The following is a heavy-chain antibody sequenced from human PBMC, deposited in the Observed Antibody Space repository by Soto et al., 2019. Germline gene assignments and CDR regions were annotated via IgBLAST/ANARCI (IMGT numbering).Heavy chain of an antibody. CDR3: ARLVRSLHFDY. D-gene: IGHD2-8*02. CDR2: MFYRGST. Sequence: SETQGLTWTASGGSVNSDSNYWSWIRQPPGKGLEWIGHMFYRGSTNNNPSLKSRVTISGDTSKNQVSLKLSSVTAADTDVYYCARLVRSLHFDYWGQGTPVTVSS. V-gene: IGHV4-61*01. J-gene: IGHJ4*02. CDR1: GGSVNSDSNY.